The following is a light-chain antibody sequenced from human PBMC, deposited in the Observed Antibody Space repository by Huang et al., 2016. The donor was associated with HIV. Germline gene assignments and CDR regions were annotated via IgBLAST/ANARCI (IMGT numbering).Light chain of an antibody. J-gene: IGKJ2*03. CDR3: QQFGSSPPYS. CDR1: QSVTRNY. V-gene: IGKV3-20*01. CDR2: GAS. Sequence: EIVLTQSPDTLSLSPGERATVSCRASQSVTRNYLAWYQQRPGQAPKRLIYGASTRATGIPARFSGSVSWTDCTLTISRLAPEDFAVYYCQQFGSSPPYSFGQGTKLEIK.